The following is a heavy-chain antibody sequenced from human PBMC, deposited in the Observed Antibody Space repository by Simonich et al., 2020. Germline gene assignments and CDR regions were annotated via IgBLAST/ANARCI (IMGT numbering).Heavy chain of an antibody. J-gene: IGHJ4*02. CDR3: ASGWDWGFSHMSDY. V-gene: IGHV1-2*06. CDR1: GYTFTGYY. Sequence: QVQLVQSGAEVKKPGASVKVSCKASGYTFTGYYMHWVRQAPGKGLEWKGRINPNSGGTNYEQKFQGRVTMTRDTSISTAYMELSRLRADDTAVYYCASGWDWGFSHMSDYWGQGTLVTVSS. CDR2: INPNSGGT. D-gene: IGHD7-27*01.